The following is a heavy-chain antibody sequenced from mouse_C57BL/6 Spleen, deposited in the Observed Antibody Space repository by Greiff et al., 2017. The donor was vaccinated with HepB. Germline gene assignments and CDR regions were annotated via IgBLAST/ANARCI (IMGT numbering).Heavy chain of an antibody. CDR2: ISSGGSYT. J-gene: IGHJ3*01. CDR3: ARRGTTGDWFAY. Sequence: EVKVVESGGDLVKPGGSLKLSCAASGFTFSSYGMSWVRQTPDKRLAWVATISSGGSYTYYPDSVKGRFTISRDNAKNTLYLQMSSLKSEDTAMYYCARRGTTGDWFAYWGQGTLVTVSA. CDR1: GFTFSSYG. D-gene: IGHD1-1*01. V-gene: IGHV5-6*02.